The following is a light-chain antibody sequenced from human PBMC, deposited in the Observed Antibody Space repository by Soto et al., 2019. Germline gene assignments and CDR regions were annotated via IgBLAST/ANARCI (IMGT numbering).Light chain of an antibody. CDR2: EVS. CDR1: SSDVGKYKY. CDR3: SSYAGNNNVL. V-gene: IGLV2-8*01. J-gene: IGLJ3*02. Sequence: QSALTQPPSAYGSPGQSVTISCTGTSSDVGKYKYVSWYQQHPGKAPKLMIYEVSERPPGVPDRFSGSKSGNTASLTVSGLQAEDEADYYGSSYAGNNNVLFGGGTQLTVL.